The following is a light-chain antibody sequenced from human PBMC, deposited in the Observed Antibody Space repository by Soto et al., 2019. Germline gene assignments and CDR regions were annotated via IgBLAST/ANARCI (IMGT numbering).Light chain of an antibody. J-gene: IGLJ2*01. CDR2: EVN. CDR3: RSYTSRSSLTLML. Sequence: QSALAQPASVSGSPGQSVTISWTGSNDDVGQYRYVSWYQQYPGKAPRLIIYEVNNRPSGGSDRLSGSKSGNTASLIISGLQAEDEADYFCRSYTSRSSLTLMLLGGGTKVTVL. CDR1: NDDVGQYRY. V-gene: IGLV2-14*01.